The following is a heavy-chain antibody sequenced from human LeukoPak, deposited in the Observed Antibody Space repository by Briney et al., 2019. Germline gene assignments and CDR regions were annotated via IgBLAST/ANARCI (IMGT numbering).Heavy chain of an antibody. D-gene: IGHD2-8*01. V-gene: IGHV3-11*04. Sequence: GGSLRLSCAASGLTFSDYYMTWIRQAPGKGLEWVAYISNSGNIIYYVGSVKGRFTISRDNAKNSLYLQMNSLRAEDTAVYYCARGSHPPTNWGQGTLVTVSS. CDR1: GLTFSDYY. J-gene: IGHJ4*02. CDR2: ISNSGNII. CDR3: ARGSHPPTN.